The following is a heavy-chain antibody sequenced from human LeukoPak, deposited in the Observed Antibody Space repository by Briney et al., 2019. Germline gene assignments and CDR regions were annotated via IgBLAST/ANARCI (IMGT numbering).Heavy chain of an antibody. CDR3: AAYSSGWYPIDY. V-gene: IGHV3-48*03. D-gene: IGHD6-19*01. CDR1: GFTFSSYE. J-gene: IGHJ4*02. CDR2: ISSSGSTI. Sequence: GGSLRLSCAASGFTFSSYEMNWVRQAPGKGREWVSYISSSGSTIYYADSVKGRFTISRDNAKNSLYLQMNSLRAEDTAVYYCAAYSSGWYPIDYWGQGTLVTVSS.